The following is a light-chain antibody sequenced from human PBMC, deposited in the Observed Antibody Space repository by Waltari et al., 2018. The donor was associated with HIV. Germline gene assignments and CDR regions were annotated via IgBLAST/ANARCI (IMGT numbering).Light chain of an antibody. Sequence: NFMLTQPPSVSESPGTTVTISCTRSSGSIANNYVQRYQQRPGSSPTTVLDEDNQSPSGAPDRFSGSIDSSSNSASLSVSGLKTEDEADYVCQADDSFSVLFGGGTKLTVL. CDR2: EDN. J-gene: IGLJ2*01. CDR1: SGSIANNY. V-gene: IGLV6-57*01. CDR3: QADDSFSVL.